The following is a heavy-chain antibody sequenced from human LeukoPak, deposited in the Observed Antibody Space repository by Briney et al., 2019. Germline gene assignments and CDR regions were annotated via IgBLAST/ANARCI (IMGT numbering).Heavy chain of an antibody. V-gene: IGHV3-11*01. D-gene: IGHD2-2*01. Sequence: PGGSLRLSCGGSGFTFSGYYMSWIRQAPGKGLEWVSYINASGSTIYYADSVKGRFTISRANAKKSLDLQMYSLRAEDTAVYYCARVRGSGFCSGSSCAKDPGYYYYMDVWGKGTTVTVSS. CDR2: INASGSTI. CDR1: GFTFSGYY. J-gene: IGHJ6*03. CDR3: ARVRGSGFCSGSSCAKDPGYYYYMDV.